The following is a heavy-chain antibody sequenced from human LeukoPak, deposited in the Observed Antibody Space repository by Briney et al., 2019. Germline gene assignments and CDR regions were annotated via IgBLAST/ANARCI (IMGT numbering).Heavy chain of an antibody. CDR2: ISSSSSYI. V-gene: IGHV3-21*01. D-gene: IGHD1-7*01. CDR1: GFTFSSYS. J-gene: IGHJ3*02. Sequence: GGSLRLSCAASGFTFSSYSMNWVRQAPGKGLEWVSSISSSSSYIYYADSVKGRFTISRDNAKNSLYLQMNSLRAEDTAVYYCARVNTNWNYYPPTGFDIWGQGTMVTVSS. CDR3: ARVNTNWNYYPPTGFDI.